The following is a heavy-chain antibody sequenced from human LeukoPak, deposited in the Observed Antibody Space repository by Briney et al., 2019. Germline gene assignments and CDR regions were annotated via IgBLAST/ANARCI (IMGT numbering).Heavy chain of an antibody. J-gene: IGHJ4*02. V-gene: IGHV4-39*01. CDR2: IYYSGST. CDR1: GGSISSSSYY. D-gene: IGHD1-20*01. CDR3: ARGGNWNDY. Sequence: IPSETLSLTCTVSGGSISSSSYYWGWICHPPGKGLEWIGSIYYSGSTYYNPSLKSRVAISVDTSKNQFSLKLSSVTAADTAVYYCARGGNWNDYWGQGTLVTVSS.